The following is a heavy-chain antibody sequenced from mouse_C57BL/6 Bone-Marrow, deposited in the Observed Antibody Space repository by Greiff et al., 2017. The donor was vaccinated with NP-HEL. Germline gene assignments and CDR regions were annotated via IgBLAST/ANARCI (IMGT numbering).Heavy chain of an antibody. CDR1: GFTFSDYY. J-gene: IGHJ4*01. CDR2: INYDGSST. CDR3: AIWLRRGFYAMDY. Sequence: DVHLVESEGGLVQPGSSMKLSCTASGFTFSDYYMAWVRQVPEKGLEWVANINYDGSSTYYLDSLKSRFIISRDNAKNILYLQMSSLKSEDTATYYCAIWLRRGFYAMDYWGQGTSVTVSS. V-gene: IGHV5-16*01. D-gene: IGHD2-2*01.